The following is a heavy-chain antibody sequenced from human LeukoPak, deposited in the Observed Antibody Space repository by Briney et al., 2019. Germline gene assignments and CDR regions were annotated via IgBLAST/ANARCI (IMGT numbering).Heavy chain of an antibody. CDR3: ARGWNYAFRFDY. CDR1: GFTFSDYW. CDR2: IKQDGSER. Sequence: GGSLRLSCAASGFTFSDYWMTWVRQAPGKGLEWVAHIKQDGSERYYGDSVKGRFTISRDNANNLVYLQMNSLGAGDTAVYHCARGWNYAFRFDYWGQGTLVTVSS. V-gene: IGHV3-7*01. J-gene: IGHJ4*02. D-gene: IGHD1-7*01.